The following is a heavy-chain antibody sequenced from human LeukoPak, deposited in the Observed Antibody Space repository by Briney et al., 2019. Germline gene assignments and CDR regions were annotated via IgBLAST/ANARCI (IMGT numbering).Heavy chain of an antibody. J-gene: IGHJ4*02. Sequence: SETLSLTCTVSGGSISSSSYYWGRIREPPGKGLEWIGSIDYSGSTYYNPTVKSRFTISVDTSKNQFSLKLSSVTAADTAVYYCARSPSPFITIFGVVTKLYYFDYWGQGTLVTVSS. V-gene: IGHV4-39*01. CDR3: ARSPSPFITIFGVVTKLYYFDY. CDR2: IDYSGST. CDR1: GGSISSSSYY. D-gene: IGHD3-3*01.